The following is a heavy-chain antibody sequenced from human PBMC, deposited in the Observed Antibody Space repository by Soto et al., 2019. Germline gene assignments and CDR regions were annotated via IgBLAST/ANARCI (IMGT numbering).Heavy chain of an antibody. J-gene: IGHJ6*02. V-gene: IGHV4-4*02. CDR1: GGSISSSNW. Sequence: PSETLSLTCAVSGGSISSSNWLSWVRQPPGKGLEWIGEIYHSGSTNYNPSLKSRVTISVDKSKNQFSLKLSSVTAADTAVYYCASAHYDILTGYYPPHYYYYYGMDVWGQGTTVTVSS. CDR3: ASAHYDILTGYYPPHYYYYYGMDV. D-gene: IGHD3-9*01. CDR2: IYHSGST.